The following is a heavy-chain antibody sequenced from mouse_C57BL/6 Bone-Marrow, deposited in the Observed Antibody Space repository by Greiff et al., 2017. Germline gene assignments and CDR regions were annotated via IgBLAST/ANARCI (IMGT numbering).Heavy chain of an antibody. V-gene: IGHV1-54*01. CDR3: AREAARPWVFDV. CDR1: GYAFTNYL. Sequence: QVQLQQSGAELVRPGTSVKVSCKASGYAFTNYLIEWVKQRPGQGLEWIGVINPGSGGTNYNEKFKGKATLTADKSSSTAYMQLSSLTSEDSAVYFWAREAARPWVFDVWGTGTTVTVSS. J-gene: IGHJ1*03. D-gene: IGHD4-1*01. CDR2: INPGSGGT.